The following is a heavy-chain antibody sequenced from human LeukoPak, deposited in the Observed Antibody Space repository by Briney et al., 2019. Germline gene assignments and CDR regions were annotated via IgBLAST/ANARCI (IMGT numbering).Heavy chain of an antibody. D-gene: IGHD3-9*01. CDR2: ITGSGDTT. Sequence: GASLRLSCAASGFIFRNYAMSWVRQAPGKGLEWVSAITGSGDTTYYADSVKGRFTISRDNSKNTLYVQMNTLRAEDTAVYYCAKWGDYDILTGYYVSDFWGQGTLVTVSS. CDR3: AKWGDYDILTGYYVSDF. CDR1: GFIFRNYA. V-gene: IGHV3-23*01. J-gene: IGHJ4*02.